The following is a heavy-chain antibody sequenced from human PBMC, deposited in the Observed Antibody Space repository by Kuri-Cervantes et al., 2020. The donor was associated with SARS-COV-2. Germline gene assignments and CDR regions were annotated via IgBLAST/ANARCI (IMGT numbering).Heavy chain of an antibody. D-gene: IGHD3-3*01. Sequence: ESLKISCTVSGGSISSSSYYWGWIRQPPGKGLEWIGSIYYSGSTYYNPSLKSRVTISVDTSKNQFSLKLSSVTAADTAVYYCARFNYDFWSGYYGPTYYFDYWGQGTLVTVSS. CDR1: GGSISSSSYY. CDR2: IYYSGST. V-gene: IGHV4-39*07. J-gene: IGHJ4*02. CDR3: ARFNYDFWSGYYGPTYYFDY.